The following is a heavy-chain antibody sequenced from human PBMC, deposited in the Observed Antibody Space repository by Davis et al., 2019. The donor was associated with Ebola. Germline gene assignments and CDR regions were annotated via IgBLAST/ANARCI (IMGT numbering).Heavy chain of an antibody. J-gene: IGHJ4*02. CDR3: ARGYGPKCRGGTCVNDS. CDR1: GYTFTSYY. D-gene: IGHD3-10*01. CDR2: INPSGGST. V-gene: IGHV1-46*01. Sequence: ASVKVSCKASGYTFTSYYMHWVRQAPGQGLEWMGIINPSGGSTSYAQKFQGRVTMTRDTSTSTVYMELSSLRSEDTAVYYCARGYGPKCRGGTCVNDSWGQGTLVIVSS.